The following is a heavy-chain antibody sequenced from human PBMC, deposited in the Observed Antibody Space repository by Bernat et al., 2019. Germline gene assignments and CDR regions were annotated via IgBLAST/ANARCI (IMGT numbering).Heavy chain of an antibody. Sequence: QVQLQQWGAGLLKPSETLSLTCAVYGGSFSGYYWGWIRQPPGKGLEWIASIFHSGPIYYNPSLKSRVTISVDTSKNQFSLKLTSVTAADTAVYYCAVYYGSGNYYAHYYYYMDVWGKGTTVTVSS. J-gene: IGHJ6*03. D-gene: IGHD3-10*01. V-gene: IGHV4-34*12. CDR3: AVYYGSGNYYAHYYYYMDV. CDR1: GGSFSGYY. CDR2: IFHSGPI.